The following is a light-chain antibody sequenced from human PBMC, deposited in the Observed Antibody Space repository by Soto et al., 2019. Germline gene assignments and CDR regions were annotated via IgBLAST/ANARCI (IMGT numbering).Light chain of an antibody. CDR2: GAS. CDR3: QHYNNWPHWT. Sequence: EIVLTQSPGTLSLSPGERATLSCRASQGVSSNYLAWYQQKPGQAPRLLIYGASTRATGIPARFSGSGSGKEFTLTLTSLQSEDFAVYYCQHYNNWPHWTFGQGTRLQI. J-gene: IGKJ5*01. CDR1: QGVSSN. V-gene: IGKV3-15*01.